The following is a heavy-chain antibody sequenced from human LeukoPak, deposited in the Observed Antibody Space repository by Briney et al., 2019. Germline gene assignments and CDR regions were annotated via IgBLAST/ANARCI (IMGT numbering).Heavy chain of an antibody. D-gene: IGHD5-12*01. J-gene: IGHJ4*02. Sequence: GASVKVSXKVSGYTLTELSMHWVRQAPGKGLEWMGGFDPEDGETIYAQKFQGRVTMTEDTSTDTAYMELSSLRSEDTAVYYCATARGYSGYDLSGTFGYWGQGTLVTVSS. V-gene: IGHV1-24*01. CDR2: FDPEDGET. CDR1: GYTLTELS. CDR3: ATARGYSGYDLSGTFGY.